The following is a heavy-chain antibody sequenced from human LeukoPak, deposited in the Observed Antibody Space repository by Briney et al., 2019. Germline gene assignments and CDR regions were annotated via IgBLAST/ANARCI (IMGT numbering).Heavy chain of an antibody. J-gene: IGHJ4*02. CDR3: AKFALRYCSGGSCHPFDY. CDR2: ISGSGGST. D-gene: IGHD2-15*01. CDR1: GFTLSSYG. V-gene: IGHV3-23*01. Sequence: GGSLRLSCAASGFTLSSYGMSWVRQAPGKGLEWVSAISGSGGSTYYADSVKGRFIISRDNSKNTLYPQMNSLRAEDTAVYYCAKFALRYCSGGSCHPFDYWGQGTLVTVSS.